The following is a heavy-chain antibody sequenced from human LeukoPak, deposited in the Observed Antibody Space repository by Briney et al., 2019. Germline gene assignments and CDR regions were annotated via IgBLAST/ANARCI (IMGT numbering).Heavy chain of an antibody. V-gene: IGHV4-61*01. D-gene: IGHD3-22*01. J-gene: IGHJ4*02. CDR1: GASVSSVFYY. CDR3: ARNYYDSTGYLPGLFDY. Sequence: SETLSLTCTVSGASVSSVFYYWSWVRQPTGRGLEWIGYIYYSGSTNYNPSLKSRVTILVDTSKNQFSLRLSSVTAADTAVYYCARNYYDSTGYLPGLFDYWGQGTLVTVSS. CDR2: IYYSGST.